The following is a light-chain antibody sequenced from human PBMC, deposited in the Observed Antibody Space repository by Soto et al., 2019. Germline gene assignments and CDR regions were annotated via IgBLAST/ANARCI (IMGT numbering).Light chain of an antibody. CDR1: QSIGNW. CDR2: KAS. CDR3: QQYNSFSWT. Sequence: DIQMTQSPSILSASVGDRVTMTCRASQSIGNWVAWYQQKPGTAPKLLIHKASTLESGVPSRFIGSGSWTEFTLTISSLQHDDVATYYCQQYNSFSWTFGQGTKVEI. V-gene: IGKV1-5*03. J-gene: IGKJ1*01.